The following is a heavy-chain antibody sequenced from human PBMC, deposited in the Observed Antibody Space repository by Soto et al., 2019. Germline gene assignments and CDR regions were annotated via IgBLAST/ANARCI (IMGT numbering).Heavy chain of an antibody. D-gene: IGHD3-16*01. CDR2: ISSSSSYI. J-gene: IGHJ6*02. Sequence: GGSLRLSCAASGFTFSSYSMNWVRQAPGKGLEWVSSISSSSSYIYYADSVKGRFTISRDNAKNSLYLQMNSLRAEDTAVYYCAEDGRGVRHDYVSNYYYGMDVWGQGTTVTVSS. CDR3: AEDGRGVRHDYVSNYYYGMDV. CDR1: GFTFSSYS. V-gene: IGHV3-21*01.